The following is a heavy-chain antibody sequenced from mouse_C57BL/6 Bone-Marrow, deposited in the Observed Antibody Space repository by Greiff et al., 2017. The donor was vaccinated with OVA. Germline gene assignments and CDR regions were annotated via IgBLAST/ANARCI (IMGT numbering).Heavy chain of an antibody. D-gene: IGHD2-3*01. CDR2: IRNKANGYTT. V-gene: IGHV7-3*01. CDR1: GFTFTDYY. J-gene: IGHJ2*01. Sequence: EVKLQESGGGLVQPGGSLSLSCAASGFTFTDYYMSWVRQPPGKALEWLGFIRNKANGYTTEYSASVKGRFTISRDNSQSILYLQMNALRAEDSATYYCARPIYDGYYVYFDYWGQGTTLTVSS. CDR3: ARPIYDGYYVYFDY.